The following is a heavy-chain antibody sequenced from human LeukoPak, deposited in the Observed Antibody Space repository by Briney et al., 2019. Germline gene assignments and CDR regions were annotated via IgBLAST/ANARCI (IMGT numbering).Heavy chain of an antibody. CDR1: GGTFSSYA. CDR2: IIPIFGIA. Sequence: GASVKVSCKASGGTFSSYAISWVRQAPGQGLEWMGRIIPIFGIANYAQKFQGRVTITADKSTSTAYMELSSLRSEDTAVYYCARGSGGDFWGGYYFDYWGQGTLVTVSS. CDR3: ARGSGGDFWGGYYFDY. D-gene: IGHD3-3*01. J-gene: IGHJ4*02. V-gene: IGHV1-69*04.